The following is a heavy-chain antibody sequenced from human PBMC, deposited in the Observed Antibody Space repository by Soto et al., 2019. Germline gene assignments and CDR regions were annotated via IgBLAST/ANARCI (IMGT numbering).Heavy chain of an antibody. Sequence: PVGSLRLSCAPSGLTFSTYEMNWVRQAPGKGREWVSYIRGGGSPILYADSVKGRFTISRDNAKNSLYLQMNSLRAEDTAIYYCASKIFGTTYFDYWGQGALVTVSS. CDR2: IRGGGSPI. J-gene: IGHJ4*02. D-gene: IGHD1-7*01. V-gene: IGHV3-48*03. CDR3: ASKIFGTTYFDY. CDR1: GLTFSTYE.